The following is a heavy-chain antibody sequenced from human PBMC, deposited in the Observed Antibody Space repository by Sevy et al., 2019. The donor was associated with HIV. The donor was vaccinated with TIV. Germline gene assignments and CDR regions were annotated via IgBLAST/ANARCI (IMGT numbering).Heavy chain of an antibody. Sequence: GGSLRLSCAASGFTFSNYGLSWVRQAPGKGLEWVSAVSGSGGKTYYADSVKGRFTISRDTSNNTLFLHMNSLRAEDTAVYYCATHRRRDGYSYGAFDIWGQGTMVTVSS. CDR3: ATHRRRDGYSYGAFDI. J-gene: IGHJ3*02. D-gene: IGHD4-4*01. CDR1: GFTFSNYG. V-gene: IGHV3-23*01. CDR2: VSGSGGKT.